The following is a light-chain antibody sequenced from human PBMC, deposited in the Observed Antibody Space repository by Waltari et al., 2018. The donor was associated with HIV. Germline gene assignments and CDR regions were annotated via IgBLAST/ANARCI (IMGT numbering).Light chain of an antibody. CDR2: AAS. CDR1: QSIDSY. V-gene: IGKV1-39*01. J-gene: IGKJ1*01. CDR3: QQSYSTPPT. Sequence: DIQMTQSPYSMSAFVGDRVTITCRASQSIDSYLNWYQQKPVKATKLLLYAASSFQSGVPSRFCGSLSWTDFTLTISSLQPEDFATYFCQQSYSTPPTFGQGTKVEI.